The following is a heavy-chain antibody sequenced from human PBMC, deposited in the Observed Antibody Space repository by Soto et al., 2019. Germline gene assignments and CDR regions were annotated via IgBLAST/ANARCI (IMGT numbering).Heavy chain of an antibody. CDR1: GFTLRNHA. D-gene: IGHD6-19*01. J-gene: IGHJ4*02. CDR3: ARDTVGYSSGRGFDY. Sequence: GGSLRLSCAASGFTLRNHAMNSHRQAPGKGLGWVLYISTGSYPIYYADSVKGRFTTPRDNAKNSLYLQMNSLRDEDTAVYYCARDTVGYSSGRGFDYWGQGTLVTVSS. V-gene: IGHV3-48*02. CDR2: ISTGSYPI.